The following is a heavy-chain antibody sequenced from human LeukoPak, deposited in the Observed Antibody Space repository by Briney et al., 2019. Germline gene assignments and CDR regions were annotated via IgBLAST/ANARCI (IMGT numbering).Heavy chain of an antibody. V-gene: IGHV4-38-2*02. J-gene: IGHJ4*02. CDR3: ARVRTYRFDY. CDR1: GYSISSGYY. Sequence: PSETLSLTCTVSGYSISSGYYWGWIRQPPGKGLEWIGSIYHSGSTYYNPSLKSRATISVDTSKNQFSLKLSSVTAADTAVYCCARVRTYRFDYWGQGTLVTVSS. D-gene: IGHD2-2*01. CDR2: IYHSGST.